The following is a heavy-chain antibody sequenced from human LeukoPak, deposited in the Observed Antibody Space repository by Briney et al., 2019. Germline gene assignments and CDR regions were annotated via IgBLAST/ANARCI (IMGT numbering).Heavy chain of an antibody. Sequence: VASVKVSCKASGYTFTSHGISWVRQAPGQGLEWMGWISTYNGNTNYAQKLQGRVTLTRNTSISTAYMELSSLRSEDTAVYYCARGFDSSSWSYYYYYMDVWGKGTTVTISS. D-gene: IGHD6-13*01. J-gene: IGHJ6*03. V-gene: IGHV1-18*01. CDR2: ISTYNGNT. CDR1: GYTFTSHG. CDR3: ARGFDSSSWSYYYYYMDV.